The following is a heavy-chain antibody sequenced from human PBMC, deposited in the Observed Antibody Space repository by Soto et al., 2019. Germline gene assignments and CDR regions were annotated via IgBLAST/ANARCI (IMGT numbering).Heavy chain of an antibody. CDR1: GGFISSSSYY. CDR3: ARRANAGGYMDV. J-gene: IGHJ6*03. D-gene: IGHD3-10*01. V-gene: IGHV4-39*01. CDR2: IYYSGST. Sequence: QLQLQESGPGLVKPSETLSLTCTVSGGFISSSSYYWGWIRQPPGKGLEWIGSIYYSGSTYYNPSLKSRVTISVDTSKNQFSLKLSSVTAADTAVYYCARRANAGGYMDVWGKGATVTVSS.